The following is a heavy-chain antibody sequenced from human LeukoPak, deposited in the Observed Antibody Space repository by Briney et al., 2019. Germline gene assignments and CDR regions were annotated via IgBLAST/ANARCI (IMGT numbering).Heavy chain of an antibody. CDR3: ARLSLLRYYYGMDV. CDR2: IYYSGST. V-gene: IGHV4-30-4*01. D-gene: IGHD3-16*01. CDR1: GGSISSGDYY. J-gene: IGHJ6*02. Sequence: SETLSLTCTVSGGSISSGDYYWSWIRQPPGKGLEWIGYIYYSGSTNYNPSLKSRVTISVDKSKNQFSLKLSSVTAADTAVYYCARLSLLRYYYGMDVWGQGTTVTVSS.